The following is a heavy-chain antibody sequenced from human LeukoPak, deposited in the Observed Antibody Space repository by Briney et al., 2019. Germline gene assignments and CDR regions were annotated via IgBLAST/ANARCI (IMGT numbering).Heavy chain of an antibody. V-gene: IGHV4-39*01. Sequence: SETLSLTCTVSGGSISSSTYYWAWIRQPPGKGLEYIGNIYYSGSTYYNPSLKSRVTISVDTSKNQFSLKLTSVIAADTAVYYCARGIAAAGRYYYYYMDVWGKGTTVTVSS. CDR3: ARGIAAAGRYYYYYMDV. CDR1: GGSISSSTYY. J-gene: IGHJ6*03. CDR2: IYYSGST. D-gene: IGHD6-13*01.